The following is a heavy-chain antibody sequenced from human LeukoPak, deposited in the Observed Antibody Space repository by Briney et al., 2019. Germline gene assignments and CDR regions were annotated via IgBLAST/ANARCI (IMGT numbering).Heavy chain of an antibody. CDR3: ARESYYYDSSGHPDY. CDR2: ISSSSSYI. CDR1: GFTFSSYS. D-gene: IGHD3-22*01. Sequence: GGSLRLSCAASGFTFSSYSMNWVRQAPXKXLEWVSSISSSSSYIYYADSVKGRFTISRDNAKNSLYLQMNSLRAEDTAVYYCARESYYYDSSGHPDYWGQGTLVTVSS. V-gene: IGHV3-21*01. J-gene: IGHJ4*02.